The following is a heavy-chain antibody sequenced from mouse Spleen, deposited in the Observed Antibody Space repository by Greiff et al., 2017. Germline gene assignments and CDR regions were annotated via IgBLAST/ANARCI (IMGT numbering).Heavy chain of an antibody. CDR1: GYSITSDY. CDR2: ISYSGST. Sequence: EVKLVESGPGLAKPSQTLSLTCSVTGYSITSDYWNWIRKSPGKKLEYMGYISYSGSTYYNPSLKSRISITRDTSKNQYYLQLNSVTTEDTATYYCARGGNYWYFDVWGAGTTVTVSS. V-gene: IGHV3-8*01. J-gene: IGHJ1*01. D-gene: IGHD2-1*01. CDR3: ARGGNYWYFDV.